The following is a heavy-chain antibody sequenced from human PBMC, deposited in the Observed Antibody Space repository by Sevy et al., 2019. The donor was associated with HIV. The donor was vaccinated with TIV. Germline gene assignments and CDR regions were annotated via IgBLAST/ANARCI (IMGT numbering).Heavy chain of an antibody. J-gene: IGHJ3*02. CDR1: GFTFSSYG. V-gene: IGHV3-33*01. CDR3: ARDHRIMITFGGVIVHDALDI. D-gene: IGHD3-16*02. CDR2: IWYDGSNK. Sequence: GGSLRLSCAASGFTFSSYGMHWVRQAPGKGLEWVAVIWYDGSNKYYADSVKGRFTISGDNSKKTLYLQMNSLRAEDTAVYYCARDHRIMITFGGVIVHDALDIWGQGTMVTVSS.